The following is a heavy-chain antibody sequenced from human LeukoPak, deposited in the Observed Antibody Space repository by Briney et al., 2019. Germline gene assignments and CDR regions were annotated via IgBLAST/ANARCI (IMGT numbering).Heavy chain of an antibody. Sequence: SETLSLTCTVSGDSISSSTYYWAWIRQPPGKGLEWIVTFYYGGSTYYNPSLKSRVTISVDSSKNQFSLKLSSVTASDTAVYYCARHLSIAGALGIDYWGQGTLVTVSS. CDR2: FYYGGST. CDR3: ARHLSIAGALGIDY. CDR1: GDSISSSTYY. J-gene: IGHJ4*02. D-gene: IGHD6-13*01. V-gene: IGHV4-39*01.